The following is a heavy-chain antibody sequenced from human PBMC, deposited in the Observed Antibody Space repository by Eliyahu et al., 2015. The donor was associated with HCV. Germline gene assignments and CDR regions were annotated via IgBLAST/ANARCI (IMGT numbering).Heavy chain of an antibody. CDR2: IIPVLDLA. CDR1: GDTFSRNG. Sequence: QVQLVQSGAEVKKPGSSVKVSCKASGDTFSRNGISWVRQAPGQGLEWMGRIIPVLDLANYAQRFQGRVTITADKSTSTAFMELSSLRSEDTAVYYCAAVFHCGGDCFGHWGQGTLVTVSS. CDR3: AAVFHCGGDCFGH. V-gene: IGHV1-69*04. J-gene: IGHJ4*02. D-gene: IGHD2-21*01.